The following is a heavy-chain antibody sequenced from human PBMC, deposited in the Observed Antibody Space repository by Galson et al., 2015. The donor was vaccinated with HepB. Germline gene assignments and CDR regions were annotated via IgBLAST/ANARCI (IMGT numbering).Heavy chain of an antibody. D-gene: IGHD1-26*01. J-gene: IGHJ4*02. CDR1: GFTFSSYA. CDR2: ISGSGGST. V-gene: IGHV3-23*01. Sequence: SLRLSCAASGFTFSSYAMSWVRQAPGKGLEWVSAISGSGGSTYYADSVKGRFTISRDNSKNTLYLQMNSLRAEDTAVYYCAKGRREMWEPDYWGQGTLVTVSS. CDR3: AKGRREMWEPDY.